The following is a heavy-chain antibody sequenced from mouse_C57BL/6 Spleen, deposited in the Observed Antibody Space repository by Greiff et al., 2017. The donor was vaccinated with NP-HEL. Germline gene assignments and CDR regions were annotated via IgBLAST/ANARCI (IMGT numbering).Heavy chain of an antibody. V-gene: IGHV5-17*01. D-gene: IGHD2-4*01. CDR2: ISSGSNTI. CDR1: GFTFSDYG. CDR3: ARDDYDAWFAY. J-gene: IGHJ3*01. Sequence: EVKLMESGGGLVKPGGSLKLSCAASGFTFSDYGMHWVRQAPEKGLEWVAYISSGSNTIYYADTVKGRFTISRDNAKNTLFLQMTSVRSEDTAMYYCARDDYDAWFAYWGQGTLVTVSA.